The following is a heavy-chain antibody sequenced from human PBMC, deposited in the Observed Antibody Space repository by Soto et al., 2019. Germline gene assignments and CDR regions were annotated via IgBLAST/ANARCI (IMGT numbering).Heavy chain of an antibody. CDR1: GYTFTSYA. Sequence: ASVKVSCKASGYTFTSYAMHWVRQAPGQRLEWMGWINAGNGNTKYSQKFQGRVTITRDTSASTAYMELSSLRSEDTAVYYCARDGFGELLFDYWGQGTLVTVSS. CDR2: INAGNGNT. D-gene: IGHD3-10*01. V-gene: IGHV1-3*01. J-gene: IGHJ4*02. CDR3: ARDGFGELLFDY.